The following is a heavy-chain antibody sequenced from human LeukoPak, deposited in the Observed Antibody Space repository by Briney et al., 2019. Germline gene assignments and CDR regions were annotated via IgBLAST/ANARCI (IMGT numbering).Heavy chain of an antibody. CDR1: GYSFTSYW. V-gene: IGHV5-51*01. CDR3: ARRSVPAAIGWFDP. D-gene: IGHD2-2*02. Sequence: GESLKISCKGSGYSFTSYWIGWVRQMPGKGLEWMGIIYPGDSDTRYSPSFRGQVTIPADKSISTAYLQWSSLKASDTAMYYCARRSVPAAIGWFDPWGQGTLVTVSS. J-gene: IGHJ5*02. CDR2: IYPGDSDT.